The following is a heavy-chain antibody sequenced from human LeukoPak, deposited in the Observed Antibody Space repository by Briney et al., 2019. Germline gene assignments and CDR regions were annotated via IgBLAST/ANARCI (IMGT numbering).Heavy chain of an antibody. D-gene: IGHD6-6*01. J-gene: IGHJ6*02. CDR1: GGSISSGGYY. Sequence: SETLSLTCTVSGGSISSGGYYWSWIRQPPGKGLEWIGYIYYSGSTNYNPSLKSRVTISVDTSKNQFSLKLSSVTAADTAVYYCARDLKDSSVYYGMDVWGQGTTVTVSS. CDR3: ARDLKDSSVYYGMDV. V-gene: IGHV4-61*08. CDR2: IYYSGST.